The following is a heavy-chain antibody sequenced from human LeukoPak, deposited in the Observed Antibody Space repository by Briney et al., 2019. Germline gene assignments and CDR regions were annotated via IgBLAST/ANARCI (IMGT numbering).Heavy chain of an antibody. V-gene: IGHV3-7*01. D-gene: IGHD3-3*01. CDR3: ARAPREWLLGYYFDY. CDR1: GFTFSTYW. Sequence: GGSLRLSCAASGFTFSTYWMSWVRQAPGKGLEWVANVKYDGSEKYYVDSVNGRFTISRDNAKNSLYLQMNSLRAEDTAVYYCARAPREWLLGYYFDYWGHGTLVTVSS. CDR2: VKYDGSEK. J-gene: IGHJ4*01.